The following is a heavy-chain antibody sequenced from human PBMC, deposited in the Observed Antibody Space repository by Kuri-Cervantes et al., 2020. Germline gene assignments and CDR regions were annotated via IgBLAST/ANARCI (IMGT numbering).Heavy chain of an antibody. CDR1: GFTFSSYA. CDR3: AKESGDSGTYFNAFSHYDY. CDR2: ISSSGSST. J-gene: IGHJ4*02. V-gene: IGHV3-23*01. D-gene: IGHD3-10*01. Sequence: GSLRLSCAASGFTFSSYAMSWVRQAPGKGLEWVSGISSSGSSTFYADSVKGRLTISRDNSKNTLYLQVNSLRVEDTAVYYCAKESGDSGTYFNAFSHYDYWGQGTLVTVSS.